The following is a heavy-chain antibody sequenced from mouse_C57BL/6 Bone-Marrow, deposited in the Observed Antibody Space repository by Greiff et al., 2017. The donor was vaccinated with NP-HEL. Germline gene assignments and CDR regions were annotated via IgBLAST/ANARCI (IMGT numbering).Heavy chain of an antibody. CDR3: ARKALPGPWFAY. CDR1: GYTFTSYG. J-gene: IGHJ3*01. Sequence: VQLQQSGAELARPGASVKLSCKASGYTFTSYGISWVKQRTGQGLEWIGEIYPRSGNTYYNEKFKGKATLTADKSSSTAYMELRSLTSEDSAVYFCARKALPGPWFAYWGQGTLVTVSA. V-gene: IGHV1-81*01. CDR2: IYPRSGNT.